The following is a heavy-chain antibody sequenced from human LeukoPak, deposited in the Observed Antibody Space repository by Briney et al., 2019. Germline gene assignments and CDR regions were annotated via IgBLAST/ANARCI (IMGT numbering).Heavy chain of an antibody. D-gene: IGHD5-12*01. V-gene: IGHV1-2*02. CDR1: GGTFSSYS. J-gene: IGHJ4*02. Sequence: ASVKVSCKASGGTFSSYSFNWVRQAPGQGLEWMGWIKPNSGGTNYAQKFQGRVTMTRDTSISTVYMELSRLRSDDTAVYYCATVSGYDYYFDYWGQGTLVTVSS. CDR2: IKPNSGGT. CDR3: ATVSGYDYYFDY.